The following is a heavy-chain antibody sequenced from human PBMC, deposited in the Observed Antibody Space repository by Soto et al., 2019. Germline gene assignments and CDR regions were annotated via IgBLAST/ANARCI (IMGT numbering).Heavy chain of an antibody. Sequence: QVQLVESGGGVVQPGRSLRLSCAASGFNFSTYGMHWVRQAPGKGLEWVSFIYYDGSNNYYADSVKGRFTISRDNSKNTLYLQMNSLRAEDTAVYHCARELIPAALLDYYYGMDVWGQGTTVTVSS. CDR3: ARELIPAALLDYYYGMDV. J-gene: IGHJ6*02. V-gene: IGHV3-33*01. CDR2: IYYDGSNN. CDR1: GFNFSTYG. D-gene: IGHD6-25*01.